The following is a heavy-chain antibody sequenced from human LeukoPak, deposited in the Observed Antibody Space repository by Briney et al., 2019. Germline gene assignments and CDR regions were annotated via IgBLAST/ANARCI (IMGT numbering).Heavy chain of an antibody. CDR2: IRYDGSNK. J-gene: IGHJ6*03. V-gene: IGHV3-30*02. D-gene: IGHD4-17*01. Sequence: GGSLRPSCAASGFTFSSYGMHWVRQAPGKGLEWVAFIRYDGSNKYYADSVKGRFTISRDNSKNTLYLQMNSLRAEDTAVYYCALDYVDGLDYYYYMDVWGKGTTVSVSS. CDR3: ALDYVDGLDYYYYMDV. CDR1: GFTFSSYG.